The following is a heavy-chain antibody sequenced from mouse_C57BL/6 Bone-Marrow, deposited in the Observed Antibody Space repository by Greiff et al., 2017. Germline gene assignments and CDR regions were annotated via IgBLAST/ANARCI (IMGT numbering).Heavy chain of an antibody. J-gene: IGHJ4*01. CDR3: ASYGNYAMDY. CDR2: IYPGDGDT. V-gene: IGHV1-82*01. D-gene: IGHD2-1*01. CDR1: GYAFSSSW. Sequence: VQLQESGPELVKPGASLKISCKASGYAFSSSWMNWVKQRPGKGLEWIGRIYPGDGDTNYNGKFKGKATLTADKSSSTAYMQLSSLTSEDSAVYFCASYGNYAMDYWGQGTSVTVSS.